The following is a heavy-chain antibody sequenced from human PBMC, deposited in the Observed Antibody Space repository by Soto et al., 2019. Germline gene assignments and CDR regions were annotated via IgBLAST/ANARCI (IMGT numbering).Heavy chain of an antibody. Sequence: SETPSLTCAVYGGSFRGYYWTWIRQPPGTGLERIGEINHSGSTNYNPSLKSRVTISVDTSKNQFSLRLTSVTAADTAVYYCARDKITGLFDYWGQGTLVTVSS. V-gene: IGHV4-34*01. CDR3: ARDKITGLFDY. CDR2: INHSGST. CDR1: GGSFRGYY. D-gene: IGHD2-8*02. J-gene: IGHJ4*02.